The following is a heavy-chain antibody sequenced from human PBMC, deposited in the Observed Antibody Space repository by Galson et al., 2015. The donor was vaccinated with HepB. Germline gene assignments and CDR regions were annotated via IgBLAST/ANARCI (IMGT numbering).Heavy chain of an antibody. D-gene: IGHD4-11*01. CDR3: ARDIGGTVTASTDNWFDP. CDR2: IIPILGIV. J-gene: IGHJ5*02. Sequence: SVKVSCKASGYTFTGYYMHWVRQAPGQGPEWMGRIIPILGIVNYAQKVQGRVTITADTSTSTAYMELSSLRSEDTAVYYCARDIGGTVTASTDNWFDPWGQGTLVTVSS. CDR1: GYTFTGYY. V-gene: IGHV1-69*04.